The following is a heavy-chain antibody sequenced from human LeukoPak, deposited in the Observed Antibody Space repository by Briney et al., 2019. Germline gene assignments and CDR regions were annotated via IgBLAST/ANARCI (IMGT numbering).Heavy chain of an antibody. V-gene: IGHV3-21*01. CDR2: ISSSSSYI. Sequence: GGSLRLSCAASGFTFSSYTMNWVRQAPGKGLEWVSFISSSSSYIYYADSVRGRFTISRDNAKNSLYLQMNSLRVEDTGVYYCARDSESSYGVDVWGQGTTVTVSS. CDR1: GFTFSSYT. D-gene: IGHD3-10*01. CDR3: ARDSESSYGVDV. J-gene: IGHJ6*02.